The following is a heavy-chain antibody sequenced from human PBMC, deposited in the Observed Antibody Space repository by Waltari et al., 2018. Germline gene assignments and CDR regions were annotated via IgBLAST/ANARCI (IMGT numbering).Heavy chain of an antibody. Sequence: EVQLVESGGGLVQPGGSLRLSCAAYGFTFSSDSMHWLRQPAGKGLEWVSYISSSSSTIYYADSVKGRFTISRDNAKNSLYLQMNSLGAEDTAVYYCARDPGVLGYDSSGSEGYWGQGTLVTVSS. J-gene: IGHJ4*02. CDR3: ARDPGVLGYDSSGSEGY. CDR2: ISSSSSTI. CDR1: GFTFSSDS. D-gene: IGHD3-22*01. V-gene: IGHV3-48*01.